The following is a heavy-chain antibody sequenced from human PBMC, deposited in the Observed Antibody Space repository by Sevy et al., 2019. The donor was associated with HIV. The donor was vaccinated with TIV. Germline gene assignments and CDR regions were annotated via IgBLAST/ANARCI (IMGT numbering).Heavy chain of an antibody. J-gene: IGHJ4*01. Sequence: GGYLRLSCAASGFTFNTYAMSWVRQGPGKGLEWVSAISGSGGSTDYADSVKGRFTISRDDSKSTVSLQMNSMRVEDTAVYYCAKGSLSSALSGFRELLSSFDYWGHGTLVTVSS. D-gene: IGHD3-10*01. CDR1: GFTFNTYA. CDR3: AKGSLSSALSGFRELLSSFDY. CDR2: ISGSGGST. V-gene: IGHV3-23*01.